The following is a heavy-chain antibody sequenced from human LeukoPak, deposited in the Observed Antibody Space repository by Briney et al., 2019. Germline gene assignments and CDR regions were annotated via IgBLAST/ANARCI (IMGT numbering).Heavy chain of an antibody. J-gene: IGHJ4*02. Sequence: GLSMKVSCKGSGYGFTFFWLGWVRLMTGNVRVRMGIIYPGDTDSRYSPSFQGQVTISADKSISTAYLQWSSLKAADTAMYYCARLRSGWSHWKNWGQGTLVTVSS. CDR1: GYGFTFFW. CDR3: ARLRSGWSHWKN. V-gene: IGHV5-51*01. CDR2: IYPGDTDS. D-gene: IGHD6-19*01.